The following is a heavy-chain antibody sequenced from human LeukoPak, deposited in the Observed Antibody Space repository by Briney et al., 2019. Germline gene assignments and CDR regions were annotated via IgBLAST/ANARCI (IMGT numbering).Heavy chain of an antibody. CDR2: ISNSII. D-gene: IGHD3-10*01. CDR1: GFTFSSYS. V-gene: IGHV3-48*01. Sequence: GGSLRLSCAASGFTFSSYSMNWVRQAPGKGLEWVSYISNSIIDYVDSVKGRFTISKDNAKNSLYLQMNSLRAEDTAVYYCVRDHLWAFDYWGQGTLVTVSS. J-gene: IGHJ4*02. CDR3: VRDHLWAFDY.